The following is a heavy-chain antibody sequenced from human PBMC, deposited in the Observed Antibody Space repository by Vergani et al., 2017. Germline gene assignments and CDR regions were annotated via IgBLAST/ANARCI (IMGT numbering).Heavy chain of an antibody. CDR2: ISWNSGSI. CDR1: GFTFDDYA. CDR3: AKDTLFTVTTASFDY. Sequence: EVQLVESGGGLVQPGRSLRLSCAASGFTFDDYAMHWVRQAPGTGLEWVSGISWNSGSIGYADSVKGRFTISRDNAKNSLYLQMNSLRAEDTALYYCAKDTLFTVTTASFDYWGQGTLVTVSS. D-gene: IGHD4-17*01. V-gene: IGHV3-9*01. J-gene: IGHJ4*02.